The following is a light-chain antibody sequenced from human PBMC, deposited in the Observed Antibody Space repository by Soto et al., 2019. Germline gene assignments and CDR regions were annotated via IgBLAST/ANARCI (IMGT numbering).Light chain of an antibody. CDR1: QSVLYNSNNKNY. J-gene: IGKJ1*01. Sequence: DIVMTQSPDSLAVSLGERATINCKSSQSVLYNSNNKNYFAWYQQKPGQPPKLLIYWASTRASGVPDRFTGSGSGTDFTLTISSLQAEDVAVYYCQQYYSAPRTFGQGTKVEIK. CDR3: QQYYSAPRT. V-gene: IGKV4-1*01. CDR2: WAS.